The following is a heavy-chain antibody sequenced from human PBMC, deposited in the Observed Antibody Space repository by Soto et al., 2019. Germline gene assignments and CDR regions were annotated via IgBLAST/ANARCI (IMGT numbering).Heavy chain of an antibody. Sequence: QVQLVQSGAEVKKPGASVKVSCKASGYTFTSYAMHWVRQAPGQRLEWMGWINAGNGNTKYSQKFQGRVTITRDTSASTAYMELSSLRSEDTAVYYCARDFRLLDAFDIWGQGTMVTVSS. CDR2: INAGNGNT. D-gene: IGHD2-21*01. V-gene: IGHV1-3*01. CDR3: ARDFRLLDAFDI. J-gene: IGHJ3*02. CDR1: GYTFTSYA.